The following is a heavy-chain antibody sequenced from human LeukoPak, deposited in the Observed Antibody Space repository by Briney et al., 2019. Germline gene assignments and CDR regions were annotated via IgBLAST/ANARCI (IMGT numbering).Heavy chain of an antibody. Sequence: GGSLRLSCAASGFTFSSYGMHWVRQAPGKGLEWVAVIWYDGSNKYYADPVKGRFTISRDNSKNTLYLQMNSLRAEDTAVYYCAREINHYCSSTSCYPLRYWGQGTLVTVSS. CDR3: AREINHYCSSTSCYPLRY. V-gene: IGHV3-33*01. CDR1: GFTFSSYG. CDR2: IWYDGSNK. D-gene: IGHD2-2*01. J-gene: IGHJ4*02.